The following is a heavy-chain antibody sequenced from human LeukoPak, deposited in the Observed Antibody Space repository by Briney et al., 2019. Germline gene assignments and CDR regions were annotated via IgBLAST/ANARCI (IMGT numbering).Heavy chain of an antibody. J-gene: IGHJ4*02. D-gene: IGHD3-10*01. CDR3: AYNDESGSGSYYNRDY. CDR2: IVVGSGNT. CDR1: GFTFTSSA. Sequence: TSVKVSCKASGFTFTSSAVQWVQQARGQRLEWIGWIVVGSGNTNYAQKFQERVTITRDMSTSTAYMELSSLRSEDTAVYYCAYNDESGSGSYYNRDYWGQGTLVTVSS. V-gene: IGHV1-58*01.